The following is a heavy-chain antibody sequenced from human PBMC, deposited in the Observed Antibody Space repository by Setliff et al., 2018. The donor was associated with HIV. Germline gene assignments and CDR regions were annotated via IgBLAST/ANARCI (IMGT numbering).Heavy chain of an antibody. Sequence: GGSLRLSCAASGFPFSTYAMNWVRQAPGKGLEWVSSISDSGDNTYYADSVKGRFTISRDNSRDTLYLQMNSLRVEDTAVYFCAKTIAALDYWGQGTLVTVSS. CDR2: ISDSGDNT. CDR3: AKTIAALDY. V-gene: IGHV3-23*01. J-gene: IGHJ4*02. CDR1: GFPFSTYA. D-gene: IGHD6-13*01.